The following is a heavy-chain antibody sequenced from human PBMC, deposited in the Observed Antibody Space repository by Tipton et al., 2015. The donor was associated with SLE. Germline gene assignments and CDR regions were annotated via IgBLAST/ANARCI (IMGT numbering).Heavy chain of an antibody. CDR2: INWNSASS. V-gene: IGHV3-20*04. J-gene: IGHJ4*02. Sequence: GSLRLSCAVSGFTFDDHGMNWVRQTPGKGLEWVSGINWNSASSDYTDSVKGRFTISRDNAKNTMYLQMNSLRAEDTAMYYCMKRDAVGPDLYDPAPLADSWGQGTLVTVSS. D-gene: IGHD1-26*01. CDR1: GFTFDDHG. CDR3: MKRDAVGPDLYDPAPLADS.